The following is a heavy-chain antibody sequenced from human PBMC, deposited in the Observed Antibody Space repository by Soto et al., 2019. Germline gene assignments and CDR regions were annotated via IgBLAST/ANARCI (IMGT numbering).Heavy chain of an antibody. CDR1: AFTFSSYA. D-gene: IGHD6-13*01. J-gene: IGHJ6*02. CDR2: ISGSGSTT. Sequence: EVQLLESGGGLVQPGGSLRLSCAASAFTFSSYAMSWVRQAPGKGLEWVSVISGSGSTTYFSDSLRGRFTISRDNSKSTLYVELNSLIAEDTAVYYGEKCSVRAAAGYYYYYAMDVWVQGTTGTVSS. V-gene: IGHV3-23*01. CDR3: EKCSVRAAAGYYYYYAMDV.